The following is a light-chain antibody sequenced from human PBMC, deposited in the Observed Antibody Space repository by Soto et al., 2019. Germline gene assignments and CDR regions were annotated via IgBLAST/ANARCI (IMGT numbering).Light chain of an antibody. Sequence: ILMMQSPDSLSVSLGERATLKCKSSQSVLYSSNNKNYLAWYLQKPGQSPQLLMYRISSRASGVPDRFSGSGSGTDFTLNISRVEAGDVGVFYCMQRKEFPWTFGRGTKVDI. CDR2: RIS. V-gene: IGKV4-1*01. CDR3: MQRKEFPWT. J-gene: IGKJ1*01. CDR1: QSVLYSSNNKNY.